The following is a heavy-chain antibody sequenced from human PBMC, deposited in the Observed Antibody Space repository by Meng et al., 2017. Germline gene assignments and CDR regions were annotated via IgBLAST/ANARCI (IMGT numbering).Heavy chain of an antibody. CDR1: GFTFNNYW. D-gene: IGHD1-1*01. CDR3: LDEAPRSDY. J-gene: IGHJ4*02. V-gene: IGHV3-74*01. CDR2: ISGDGSIT. Sequence: VKWGEAGGGLVQPGGSLRLSCAASGFTFNNYWMHWVRQVPGKGLVWVSRISGDGSITNYADSVKGRFTISRDNAKNTLYLQMNSLRPEDTAVYYCLDEAPRSDYWGQGSLVTVSS.